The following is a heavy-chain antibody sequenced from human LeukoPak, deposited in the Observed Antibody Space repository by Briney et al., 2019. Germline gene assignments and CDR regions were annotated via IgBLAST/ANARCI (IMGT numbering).Heavy chain of an antibody. CDR1: GFTFSYYA. CDR2: ISGSGGST. Sequence: GGSLRLSCAASGFTFSYYAMSWVRQAPGKGLEWVSVISGSGGSTYYADSVKGRFTISRDNSKNTLYLQMNSLRVEDSAVYYCAKDFFYYDSSTYYSPFDYWGQGTLVTVSS. CDR3: AKDFFYYDSSTYYSPFDY. V-gene: IGHV3-23*01. J-gene: IGHJ4*02. D-gene: IGHD3-22*01.